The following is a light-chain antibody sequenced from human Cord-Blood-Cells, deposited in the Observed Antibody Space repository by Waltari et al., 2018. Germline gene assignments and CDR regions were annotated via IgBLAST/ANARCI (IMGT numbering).Light chain of an antibody. Sequence: DIVMTQSPDSLAVSLGERATINCKYSQRVLYSSNNKNYLAWYQQKPGQPPKLLIYWASTRESGVPDRFSGSGSGTDFTLTISSLQAEDVAVYYCQQYYSTPFTFGPGTKVDIK. J-gene: IGKJ3*01. V-gene: IGKV4-1*01. CDR3: QQYYSTPFT. CDR2: WAS. CDR1: QRVLYSSNNKNY.